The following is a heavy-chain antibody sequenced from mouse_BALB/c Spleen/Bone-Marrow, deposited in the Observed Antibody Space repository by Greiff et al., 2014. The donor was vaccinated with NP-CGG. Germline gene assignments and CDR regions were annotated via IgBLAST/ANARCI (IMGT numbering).Heavy chain of an antibody. J-gene: IGHJ3*01. Sequence: QLQESGPELEKPGASVKISCQASGYSFTGYNIDWVKQSNGKSLEWLGNIDPYYGGTSYYQKFKAKATLTVDRSSSTAYMQLKSLTSGDSAVYYCARRGSSGYWFAYWGQGTLVTVSA. D-gene: IGHD3-1*01. CDR2: IDPYYGGT. V-gene: IGHV1S135*01. CDR3: ARRGSSGYWFAY. CDR1: GYSFTGYN.